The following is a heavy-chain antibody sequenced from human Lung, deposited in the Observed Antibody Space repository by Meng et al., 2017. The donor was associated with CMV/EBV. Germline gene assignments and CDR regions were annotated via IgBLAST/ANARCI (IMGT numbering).Heavy chain of an antibody. CDR2: IHYSGST. D-gene: IGHD5-12*01. V-gene: IGHV4-59*01. Sequence: SETLSLTCTISGGSISSYYWSWIRQPPGKGLEWIGHIHYSGSTNYNPSLKSRVTVSADTSKNQFSLKLRSVTAADTAVYYCAIGGRYDASARYYLDAYDIWGQGTVVTGSS. CDR1: GGSISSYY. CDR3: AIGGRYDASARYYLDAYDI. J-gene: IGHJ3*02.